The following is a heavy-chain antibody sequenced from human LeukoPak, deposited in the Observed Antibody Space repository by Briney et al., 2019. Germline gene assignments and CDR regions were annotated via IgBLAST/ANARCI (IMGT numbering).Heavy chain of an antibody. CDR1: GGTFSSYA. V-gene: IGHV1-69*01. CDR2: IIPIFGTA. J-gene: IGHJ4*02. CDR3: ARDGSLAY. Sequence: ASVKVSCKASGGTFSSYAFSWVRQAPGPGLEWMGGIIPIFGTANYAQKFQGRVTITADESTSTAYMELSSLRSEDTAVYYCARDGSLAYWGQGTLVTVSS. D-gene: IGHD5-12*01.